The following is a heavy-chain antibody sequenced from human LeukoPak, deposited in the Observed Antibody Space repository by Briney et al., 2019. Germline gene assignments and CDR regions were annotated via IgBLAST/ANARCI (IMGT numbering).Heavy chain of an antibody. CDR2: INPNSGGT. CDR1: GYTFTGYY. CDR3: ARHFGVVIIDGAFDI. Sequence: GASVKVSCKASGYTFTGYYMHWVRQAPGQGLEWMGWINPNSGGTNYAQKFQGRVTMTRDTSISTAYMELSRLRSDDTAVYYCARHFGVVIIDGAFDIWGQGTMVTDSS. V-gene: IGHV1-2*02. J-gene: IGHJ3*02. D-gene: IGHD3-3*01.